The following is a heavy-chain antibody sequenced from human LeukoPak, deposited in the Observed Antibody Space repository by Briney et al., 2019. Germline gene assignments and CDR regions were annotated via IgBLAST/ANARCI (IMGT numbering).Heavy chain of an antibody. J-gene: IGHJ3*02. CDR3: ARGYDITASGAFDI. CDR2: IFYSGTT. V-gene: IGHV4-39*07. Sequence: SETLSLTCSVSGDSISSSSYYWGWIRQPPGKGLEWIGTIFYSGTTYYNPSLKSRVTMSVDTSKNQFSLKLSSVTAADTAVYYCARGYDITASGAFDIWGEGTMVTVSS. CDR1: GDSISSSSYY. D-gene: IGHD3-9*01.